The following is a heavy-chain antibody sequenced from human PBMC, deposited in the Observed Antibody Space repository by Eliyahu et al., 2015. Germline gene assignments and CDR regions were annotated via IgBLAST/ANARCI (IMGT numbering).Heavy chain of an antibody. J-gene: IGHJ4*02. D-gene: IGHD3-22*01. CDR1: XGSIXIXGYX. CDR2: IHYSGST. Sequence: QLQLQESGPGLVKPSETLSLTCTXSXGSIXIXGYXWGWVXQPPGKGLEWIGXIHYSGSTYYNPSLKSRVTIFGDTSKNQFSLRLSSVTAADTAMYYCARHIDDSSGYPFDYWGQGTLVTVSS. CDR3: ARHIDDSSGYPFDY. V-gene: IGHV4-39*01.